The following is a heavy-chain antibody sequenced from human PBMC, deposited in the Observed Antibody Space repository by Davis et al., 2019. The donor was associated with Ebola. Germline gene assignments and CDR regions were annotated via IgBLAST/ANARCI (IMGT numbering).Heavy chain of an antibody. Sequence: GESLKISCKGSGYSFTSYWITWVRQMPGKGLEWMGRIDPSDSYSNYSPSFQGHVTISADKSISTAYLQWSSLKASDTAIYYCARQGTNLDFDYWGQGTLVTVSS. D-gene: IGHD4/OR15-4a*01. CDR1: GYSFTSYW. CDR2: IDPSDSYS. V-gene: IGHV5-10-1*01. CDR3: ARQGTNLDFDY. J-gene: IGHJ4*02.